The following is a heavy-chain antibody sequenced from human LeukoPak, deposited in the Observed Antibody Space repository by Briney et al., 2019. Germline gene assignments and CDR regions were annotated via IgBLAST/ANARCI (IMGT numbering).Heavy chain of an antibody. D-gene: IGHD3-22*01. V-gene: IGHV3-30*18. J-gene: IGHJ3*02. Sequence: GGSLRLSCAASGFTFSSYGMHWVRQAPGKGLEWVAVISYDESNKYYADSVKGRFTISRDNSKNTLYLQMNSLRAEDTAVYYCAKEDGYYYDSSGYWGAFDIWGQGTMVTVSS. CDR3: AKEDGYYYDSSGYWGAFDI. CDR2: ISYDESNK. CDR1: GFTFSSYG.